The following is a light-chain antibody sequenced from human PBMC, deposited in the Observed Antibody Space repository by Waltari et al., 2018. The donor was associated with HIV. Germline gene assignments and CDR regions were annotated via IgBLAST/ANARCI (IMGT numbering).Light chain of an antibody. V-gene: IGLV1-51*01. Sequence: PSVSAAPGQKVTISCSGSSSNIGNNFVSWYQQLPGTAPKLLIYDNNKRPSGIPDRFSGSKSGTSATLGITGLQTGDEADYYCGTWDSSLSAGLFGGGTKLTVL. J-gene: IGLJ3*02. CDR1: SSNIGNNF. CDR3: GTWDSSLSAGL. CDR2: DNN.